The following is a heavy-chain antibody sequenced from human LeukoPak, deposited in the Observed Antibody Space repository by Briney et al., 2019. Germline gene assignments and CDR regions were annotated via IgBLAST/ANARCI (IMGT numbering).Heavy chain of an antibody. Sequence: ASVKVSCKASGYTFTNYGITWVRQAPGQGLEWKGWISAYNGDTHYAQKLQGRVAMTTDTSTRTVYMELRSLRHDDTAVYYCARGLDLGSRGYYYFDYHYYYMDVWGKGTTVAVSS. D-gene: IGHD3-22*01. CDR3: ARGLDLGSRGYYYFDYHYYYMDV. V-gene: IGHV1-18*01. CDR2: ISAYNGDT. J-gene: IGHJ6*03. CDR1: GYTFTNYG.